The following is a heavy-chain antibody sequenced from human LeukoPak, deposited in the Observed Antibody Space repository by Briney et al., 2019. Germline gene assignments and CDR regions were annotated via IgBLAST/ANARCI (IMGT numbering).Heavy chain of an antibody. CDR3: ARGGVAVAENNWFDP. V-gene: IGHV3-21*01. J-gene: IGHJ5*02. CDR2: ISSSSSYI. CDR1: GFTFSSYS. Sequence: GGSVXLSGAASGFTFSSYSMNWVRQAPGKGGEXGASISSSSSYIYYADSVKGRFTISRDNAKNSLYLQMNSLRAEDTAVYYCARGGVAVAENNWFDPWGQGTLVTVSS. D-gene: IGHD6-19*01.